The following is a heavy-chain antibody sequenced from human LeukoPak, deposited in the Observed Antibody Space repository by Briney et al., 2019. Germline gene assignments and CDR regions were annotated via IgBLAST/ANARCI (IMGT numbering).Heavy chain of an antibody. CDR3: ARGPCTGTSCYTPDAFDI. Sequence: GGSLRLSCAASRFTFSSYSMNWVRQAPGKGLEWVSSISSSSRYTYYADSVKGRFTISRDNAKNSLYLQMNSLRADDTAVYYCARGPCTGTSCYTPDAFDIWGQGTMVTVSS. V-gene: IGHV3-21*01. CDR1: RFTFSSYS. D-gene: IGHD2-2*02. CDR2: ISSSSRYT. J-gene: IGHJ3*02.